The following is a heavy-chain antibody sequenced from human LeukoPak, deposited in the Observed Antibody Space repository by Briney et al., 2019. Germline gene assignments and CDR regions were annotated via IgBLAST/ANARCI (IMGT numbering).Heavy chain of an antibody. CDR2: IRYDGSNK. J-gene: IGHJ3*02. V-gene: IGHV3-30*02. CDR1: GFTFSSYG. Sequence: GGSLRLSCAASGFTFSSYGMHWVRQAPGKGLEWVAFIRYDGSNKYYADSVKGRFTISRDNSKNTLYLQMNSLRAEDTAVYYCAKARPANDAFDIWGQGTMVTVSS. CDR3: AKARPANDAFDI.